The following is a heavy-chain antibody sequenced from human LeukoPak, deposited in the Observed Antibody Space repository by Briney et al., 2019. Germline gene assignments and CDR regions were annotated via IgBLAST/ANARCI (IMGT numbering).Heavy chain of an antibody. V-gene: IGHV3-7*01. J-gene: IGHJ4*02. D-gene: IGHD3-22*01. CDR2: INEDGSEK. Sequence: PGGSLRLSCAASGFTFSRYWMSWLRQAPGKGLEWVANINEDGSEKYYADSVKGRFTISRDNSKNTLYLQMNSLRVEDTAVYYCARVQREYYYDSSGIMGNWGQGTLVTVSS. CDR1: GFTFSRYW. CDR3: ARVQREYYYDSSGIMGN.